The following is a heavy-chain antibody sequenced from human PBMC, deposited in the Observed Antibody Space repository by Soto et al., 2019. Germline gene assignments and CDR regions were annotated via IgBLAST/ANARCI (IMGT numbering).Heavy chain of an antibody. J-gene: IGHJ5*02. V-gene: IGHV4-39*01. CDR2: IYYSGST. Sequence: QLQLQESGPGLVKPSETLSLTCTVSGGSISSSSYYWGWIRQPPGKGREWIGSIYYSGSTYYNPSLKSRVPISVDTSKNQFSLKLSSVTAADTAVYYRARALHVLRFLEWLSNWFDPWGQGTLVTVSS. CDR3: ARALHVLRFLEWLSNWFDP. D-gene: IGHD3-3*01. CDR1: GGSISSSSYY.